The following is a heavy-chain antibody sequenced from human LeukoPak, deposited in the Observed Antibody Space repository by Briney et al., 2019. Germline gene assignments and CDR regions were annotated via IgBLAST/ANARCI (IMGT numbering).Heavy chain of an antibody. CDR2: IYHSGST. CDR3: ARDRRDGYNWNYFDY. V-gene: IGHV4-4*02. CDR1: GGFISSSNW. D-gene: IGHD5-24*01. Sequence: PSETLSLTCAVSGGFISSSNWWSWVRQPPGKGLEWIGEIYHSGSTNYNPSLKSRVTISVDKSKNQFSLKLSSVTAADTAVYYCARDRRDGYNWNYFDYWGQGTLVTVSS. J-gene: IGHJ4*02.